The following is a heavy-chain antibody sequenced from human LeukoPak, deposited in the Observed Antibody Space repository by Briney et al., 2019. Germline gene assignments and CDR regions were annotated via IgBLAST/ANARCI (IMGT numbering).Heavy chain of an antibody. J-gene: IGHJ3*02. D-gene: IGHD3-22*01. CDR1: GFTFSGYE. Sequence: QPGGSLRLSCAASGFTFSGYEMNWVRQAPGKGLEWVSYISISGTSMYYADSVKGRSTISRDNSKTSPYLQMSSLRAEDTAVYYCARGGSSGYHYNAFDIWGQGTMVTVSS. CDR2: ISISGTSM. CDR3: ARGGSSGYHYNAFDI. V-gene: IGHV3-48*03.